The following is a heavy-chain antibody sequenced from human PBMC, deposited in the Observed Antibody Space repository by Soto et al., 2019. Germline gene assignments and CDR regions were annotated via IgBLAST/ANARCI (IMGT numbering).Heavy chain of an antibody. CDR2: ISSNGGST. CDR1: GFTFSSYA. CDR3: VKPGSYSYYLGRH. J-gene: IGHJ4*02. V-gene: IGHV3-64D*06. D-gene: IGHD1-26*01. Sequence: GGSLRLSCAASGFTFSSYAMHWVRQAPGKGLEYVSAISSNGGSTYYADSVKGRFTISRDNSKNTLYLQMSSLRAEDTAVYYCVKPGSYSYYLGRHWGQGTLVTVSS.